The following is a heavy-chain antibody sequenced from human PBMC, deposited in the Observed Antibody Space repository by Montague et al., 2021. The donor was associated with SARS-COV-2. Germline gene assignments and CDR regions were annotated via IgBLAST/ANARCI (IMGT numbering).Heavy chain of an antibody. CDR2: VYYRGNT. CDR1: GSSISSDY. D-gene: IGHD3-16*01. V-gene: IGHV4-59*08. J-gene: IGHJ4*02. Sequence: SETLSLTCTVSGSSISSDYWTWIRQPPGKELEWIGFVYYRGNTYYNPSLRVRVTISVDTSSNHFSLTLSSVTAADTAIYYCARHYDHSSRVDSWGQGTLVTVSS. CDR3: ARHYDHSSRVDS.